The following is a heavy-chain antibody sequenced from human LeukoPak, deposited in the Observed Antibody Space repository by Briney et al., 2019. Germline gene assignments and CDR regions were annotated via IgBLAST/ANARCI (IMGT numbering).Heavy chain of an antibody. CDR1: GFTFSSYA. V-gene: IGHV3-23*01. J-gene: IGHJ3*02. D-gene: IGHD6-19*01. CDR2: ISGSGGST. Sequence: GGSLRPSCAASGFTFSSYAMSWVRQAPGKGLEWVSAISGSGGSTYYADSVKGRFTISRDNSKNTLYLQMNSLRAEDTAVYYCAKDRVLSWLGIDAFDIWGQGTMVTVSS. CDR3: AKDRVLSWLGIDAFDI.